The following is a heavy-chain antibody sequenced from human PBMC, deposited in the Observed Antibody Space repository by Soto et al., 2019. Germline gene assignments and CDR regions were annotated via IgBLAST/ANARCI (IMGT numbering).Heavy chain of an antibody. Sequence: PSETLSLTCAVYGGSFSGYYWSWIRQPPGKGLEWIGEINHSGSTNYNPSLKSRVTISVDTSKNQFSLKLSSVTAADTAVYYCARAGMAAAGGVDYWGQGTLVTVSS. CDR3: ARAGMAAAGGVDY. CDR2: INHSGST. D-gene: IGHD6-13*01. CDR1: GGSFSGYY. V-gene: IGHV4-34*01. J-gene: IGHJ4*02.